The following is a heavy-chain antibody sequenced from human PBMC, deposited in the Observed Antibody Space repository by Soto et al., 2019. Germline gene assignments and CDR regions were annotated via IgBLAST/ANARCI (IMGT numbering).Heavy chain of an antibody. CDR1: GGSISSGGYY. CDR3: ARWGSSGTFEY. V-gene: IGHV4-31*03. CDR2: IYYSGST. J-gene: IGHJ4*02. Sequence: SETLSLTCTVSGGSISSGGYYWSWIRQHPGKGLEWIGYIYYSGSTYYNPSLKSRVTISVDTSKNQFSLKLSSATAADTAVYYCARWGSSGTFEYWGKGTLVNGSP. D-gene: IGHD6-13*01.